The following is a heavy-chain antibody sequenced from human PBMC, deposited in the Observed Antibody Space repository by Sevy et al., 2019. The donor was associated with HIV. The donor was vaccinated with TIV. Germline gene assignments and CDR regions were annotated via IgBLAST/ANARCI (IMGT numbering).Heavy chain of an antibody. CDR3: TAPAPGYCSGGSCYGPGGFDY. Sequence: GGSLRLSCAASGFTFSNAWMSWVRQAPGKGLEWVGRIKSKTDGGTTDYAAPVKGRFTISRGDSKNTLYLQMNSRKTEDTAVYYCTAPAPGYCSGGSCYGPGGFDYWGQGTLVTVSS. D-gene: IGHD2-15*01. CDR1: GFTFSNAW. CDR2: IKSKTDGGTT. J-gene: IGHJ4*02. V-gene: IGHV3-15*01.